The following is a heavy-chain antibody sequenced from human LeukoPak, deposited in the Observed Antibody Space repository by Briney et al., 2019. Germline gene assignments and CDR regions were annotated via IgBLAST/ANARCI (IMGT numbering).Heavy chain of an antibody. V-gene: IGHV4-34*01. D-gene: IGHD3-3*01. CDR1: GGSFSGYY. Sequence: PSETLSLTCAVYGGSFSGYYWSWIRQPPGKGLEWIGEINHSGSTNYNPSLKSRVTISVDTSKNQFSLKLSSVTAADTAVYYCARGGTGRPVLRFLEWPNGRQNWFDPWGQGTLVTVSS. CDR2: INHSGST. J-gene: IGHJ5*02. CDR3: ARGGTGRPVLRFLEWPNGRQNWFDP.